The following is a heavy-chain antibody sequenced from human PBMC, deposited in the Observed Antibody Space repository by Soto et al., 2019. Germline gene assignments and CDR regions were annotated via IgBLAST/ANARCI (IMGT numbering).Heavy chain of an antibody. CDR3: AKIAAAGTSNDY. CDR2: ISSSSSYI. CDR1: GFTFSSYS. J-gene: IGHJ4*02. D-gene: IGHD6-13*01. Sequence: AGGSLRLSCAASGFTFSSYSMNWVRQAPGKGLEWVSSISSSSSYIYYADSVKGRFTISRDNDKNSLYLQMNSLRAEDTAVYYCAKIAAAGTSNDYWGQGTLVTAPQ. V-gene: IGHV3-21*01.